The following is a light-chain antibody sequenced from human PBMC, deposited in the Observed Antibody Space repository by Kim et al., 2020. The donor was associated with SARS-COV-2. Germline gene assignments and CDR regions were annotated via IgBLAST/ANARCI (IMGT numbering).Light chain of an antibody. V-gene: IGLV4-69*01. CDR3: QTWGTGPV. J-gene: IGLJ2*01. CDR2: LNTDGSH. CDR1: SGHSSYA. Sequence: GASVKLACTLSSGHSSYAIAWHQQQPEKGPRYLMKLNTDGSHSKGDGIPDRFSGSSSGAERYLNISSLQSEDEADYYCQTWGTGPVFGGGTQLTVL.